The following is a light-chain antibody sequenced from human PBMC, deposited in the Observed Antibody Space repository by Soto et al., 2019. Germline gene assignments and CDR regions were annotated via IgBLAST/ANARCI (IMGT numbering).Light chain of an antibody. CDR1: QSVSNKY. Sequence: EVVLTQSPGTLSLSPVERATLSCRASQSVSNKYLAWYQQKPGQAPRLLIFGSSDRATGIPDRFSGSGSGTDFTLTISRLEPEDFAVYYCQHYGSSPPYTFGQGTKLEIK. J-gene: IGKJ2*01. V-gene: IGKV3-20*01. CDR3: QHYGSSPPYT. CDR2: GSS.